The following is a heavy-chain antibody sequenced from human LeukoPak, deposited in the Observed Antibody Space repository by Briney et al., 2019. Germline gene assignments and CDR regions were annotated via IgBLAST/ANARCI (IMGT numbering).Heavy chain of an antibody. CDR3: ARTQLGMYWYFDL. D-gene: IGHD7-27*01. CDR1: GFTFSSYT. J-gene: IGHJ2*01. CDR2: ISSNSVYI. V-gene: IGHV3-21*01. Sequence: KPGGSLRVSCAASGFTFSSYTMNWVRPAPGKGLEWVSSISSNSVYIKDADSAKGRFTISRDNAKNSLYLQMNSLRAEDTAIYYCARTQLGMYWYFDLWGRGTLVTVSS.